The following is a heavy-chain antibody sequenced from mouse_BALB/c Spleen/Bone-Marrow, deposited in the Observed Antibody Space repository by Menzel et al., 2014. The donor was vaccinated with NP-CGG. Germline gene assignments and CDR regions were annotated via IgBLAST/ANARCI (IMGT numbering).Heavy chain of an antibody. Sequence: VQLQQSGAELVRPGALVKLSCKASGFSIKDYYMHWVKQRPEQGLEWIGWIDPENGNTIYDPKFQGKASITADTSSNTAYLQLSSLTSEDTAVYYCAGGNYRFAYWGQGTLVTVSA. CDR1: GFSIKDYY. CDR2: IDPENGNT. CDR3: AGGNYRFAY. J-gene: IGHJ3*01. D-gene: IGHD2-1*01. V-gene: IGHV14-1*02.